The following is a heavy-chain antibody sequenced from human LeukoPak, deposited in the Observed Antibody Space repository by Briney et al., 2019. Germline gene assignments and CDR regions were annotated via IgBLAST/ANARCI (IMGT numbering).Heavy chain of an antibody. V-gene: IGHV4-34*01. J-gene: IGHJ4*02. D-gene: IGHD4-17*01. CDR1: GGSFSGYY. CDR2: INHSGSA. Sequence: PSETLSLTCAVYGGSFSGYYWSWIRQPPGKGLEWIGEINHSGSANYNPSLKSRVTISVDTSKNQFSLKLSSVTAADTAVYYCARVSLVTTADYWGQGTLVTASS. CDR3: ARVSLVTTADY.